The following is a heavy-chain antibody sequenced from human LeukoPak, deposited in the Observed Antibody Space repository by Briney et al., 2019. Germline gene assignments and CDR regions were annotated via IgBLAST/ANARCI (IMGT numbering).Heavy chain of an antibody. CDR3: ARVPDETGDY. CDR1: GGSISSSSYY. J-gene: IGHJ4*02. CDR2: IYYSGST. V-gene: IGHV4-39*07. Sequence: SETLSLTCTVSGGSISSSSYYWGWIRQPPGKGLEWIGSIYYSGSTYYNPSLKSRVTISVDTSKNQFSLKLSSVTAADTAVYYCARVPDETGDYWGQGTLVTVSS.